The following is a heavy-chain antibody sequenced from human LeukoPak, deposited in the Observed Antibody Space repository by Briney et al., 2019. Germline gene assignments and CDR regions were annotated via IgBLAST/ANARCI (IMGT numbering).Heavy chain of an antibody. J-gene: IGHJ4*02. CDR2: IYSGGST. CDR1: GFTVSSNY. D-gene: IGHD3-22*01. CDR3: ASTYYYDSSGYYYPYDY. V-gene: IGHV3-53*01. Sequence: PGGSLRLSCAASGFTVSSNYMSWVRQAPGKGLEWVSVIYSGGSTYYADSVKGRFTISRDNSKNTLYLQMNSLRAEDTAVYYRASTYYYDSSGYYYPYDYWGQGTLVTVSS.